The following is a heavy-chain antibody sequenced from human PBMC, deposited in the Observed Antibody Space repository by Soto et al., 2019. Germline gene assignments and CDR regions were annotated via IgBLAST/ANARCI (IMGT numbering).Heavy chain of an antibody. V-gene: IGHV5-10-1*01. CDR2: IDPSDSQA. D-gene: IGHD3-22*01. CDR1: GYSFAGYW. Sequence: GETLKISCKGSGYSFAGYWITWVRQKPGKGLGWMGRIDPSDSQAYYSPSFRGHVTISVTKSITTVFLQWSSLRASDTAMYYCARQIYDSDTGPNFQYYFDSWGQGTPVTVSS. CDR3: ARQIYDSDTGPNFQYYFDS. J-gene: IGHJ4*02.